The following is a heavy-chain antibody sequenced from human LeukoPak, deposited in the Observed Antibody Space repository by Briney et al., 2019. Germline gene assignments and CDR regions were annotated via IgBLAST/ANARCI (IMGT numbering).Heavy chain of an antibody. J-gene: IGHJ5*02. CDR2: TYYRSKWYN. V-gene: IGHV6-1*01. CDR1: GDSVSSRTAA. D-gene: IGHD6-13*01. Sequence: SQTLSLTCAISGDSVSSRTAAWNWIRQSPSRGLERLGRTYYRSKWYNDFAESVKSRITIDPDTSKNHFSLHLNSVTPEDTAVYYCARGNLAAAGDNWFDPWGQGTLVTVSS. CDR3: ARGNLAAAGDNWFDP.